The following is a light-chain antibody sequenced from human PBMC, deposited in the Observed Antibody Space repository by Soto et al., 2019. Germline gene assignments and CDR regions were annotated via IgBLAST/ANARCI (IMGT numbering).Light chain of an antibody. V-gene: IGKV4-1*01. Sequence: DIVMTQSPDSLAVSLGERATINCKSSQSVLYSPNNKNYLAWYQQKPGQPPKLLIYWAYTRESGVPDRFSGSGSETDFTLTISSLQAEDVAVYYCKQYYSTPLTVGGGTKVDI. J-gene: IGKJ4*01. CDR2: WAY. CDR3: KQYYSTPLT. CDR1: QSVLYSPNNKNY.